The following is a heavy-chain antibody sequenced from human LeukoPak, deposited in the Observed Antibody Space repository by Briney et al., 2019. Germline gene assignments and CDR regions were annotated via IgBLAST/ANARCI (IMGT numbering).Heavy chain of an antibody. V-gene: IGHV4-30-2*01. CDR3: ARDQRPTVTSYWYFDL. Sequence: SETLSLTCTVSGGSISSGGYYWSWIRQPPGKGLEWIGYIYHSGSTYYNPSLKSRVTISVDRSKNQFSLKLSSVTAADTAVYYCARDQRPTVTSYWYFDLWGRGTLVTVSS. D-gene: IGHD4-17*01. J-gene: IGHJ2*01. CDR1: GGSISSGGYY. CDR2: IYHSGST.